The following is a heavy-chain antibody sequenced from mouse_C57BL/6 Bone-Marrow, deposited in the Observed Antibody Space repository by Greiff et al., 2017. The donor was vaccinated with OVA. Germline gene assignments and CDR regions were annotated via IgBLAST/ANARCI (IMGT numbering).Heavy chain of an antibody. V-gene: IGHV1-81*01. CDR1: GYTFTSYG. D-gene: IGHD2-1*01. J-gene: IGHJ2*01. Sequence: QVQLQQSGAELARPGASVKLSCKASGYTFTSYGISWVKQSTGQGLEWIGEIYPRSGNTYYNEKFKGKATLTADKSSSPAYMELRSLTSEDSAVYFCARSPLLHFDYWGQGTTLTVSS. CDR2: IYPRSGNT. CDR3: ARSPLLHFDY.